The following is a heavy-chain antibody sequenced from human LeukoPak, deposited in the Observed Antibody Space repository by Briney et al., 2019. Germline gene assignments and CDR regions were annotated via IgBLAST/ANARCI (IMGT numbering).Heavy chain of an antibody. CDR2: IIPIFGTA. CDR3: ARVPKYDFWSGYVYYYYMDV. Sequence: SVKVSCKASGGTFSSYAISWVRQAPGQGLEWMGGIIPIFGTANYAQKFQGRVTITTDESTSTAYMELSSLRSEDTAVYYCARVPKYDFWSGYVYYYYMDVWGKGTTVTVSS. V-gene: IGHV1-69*05. CDR1: GGTFSSYA. D-gene: IGHD3-3*01. J-gene: IGHJ6*03.